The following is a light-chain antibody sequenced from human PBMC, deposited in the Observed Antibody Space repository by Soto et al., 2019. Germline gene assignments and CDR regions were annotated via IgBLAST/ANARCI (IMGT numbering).Light chain of an antibody. CDR2: DAS. CDR1: QSVSSY. V-gene: IGKV3-11*01. Sequence: EIVLTQSPATLSLSPVERVTLSCRASQSVSSYLAWYQQKPGQAPRLLIYDASNRATGIPARFSGGGSGTDFTLTISSLEPEDFAVYYCQQRSNWPLTFGQGTRLEMK. CDR3: QQRSNWPLT. J-gene: IGKJ5*01.